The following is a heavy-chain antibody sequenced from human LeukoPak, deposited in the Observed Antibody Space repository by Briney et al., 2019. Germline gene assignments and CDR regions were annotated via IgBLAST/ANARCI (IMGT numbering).Heavy chain of an antibody. V-gene: IGHV3-21*01. D-gene: IGHD3-16*02. CDR3: ASIMITFGGVIVPGAFDI. J-gene: IGHJ3*02. Sequence: GGSLRLSCAASGFTFSSYSMNWVRQAPGKGLEWVSSISSSSSYIYYADSVKGRFTISRDNAKNSLYLQMNSLRAEDTAVYYCASIMITFGGVIVPGAFDIWGQGTMVTVSS. CDR2: ISSSSSYI. CDR1: GFTFSSYS.